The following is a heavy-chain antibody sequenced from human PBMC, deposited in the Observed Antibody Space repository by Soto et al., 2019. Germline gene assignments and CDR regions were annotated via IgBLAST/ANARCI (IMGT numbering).Heavy chain of an antibody. J-gene: IGHJ4*02. Sequence: QLVESEGGLVQPGGSLRLSCETSGFTFTASDMSWVRQAPGRGLEWVSSITTTGDTTHYADSVRGRFTISRDNARNTVYLQMNSLRGDDTAVYYCGKGGGGDHGYWGQGTLVAVSS. D-gene: IGHD2-21*02. CDR1: GFTFTASD. CDR2: ITTTGDTT. CDR3: GKGGGGDHGY. V-gene: IGHV3-23*04.